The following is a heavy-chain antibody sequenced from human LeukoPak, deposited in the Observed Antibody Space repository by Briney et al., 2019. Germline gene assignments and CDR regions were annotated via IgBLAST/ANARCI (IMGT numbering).Heavy chain of an antibody. CDR1: GDSVSSNSAA. J-gene: IGHJ5*02. D-gene: IGHD3-3*02. CDR3: ARDGVSIDP. Sequence: SQTLSLTCAISGDSVSSNSAAWNWVRQSPSRGLEWLGRTYYRSKWYTDYAESVKSRITINPDTSKNQFSLKLSSVTAADTAVYYCARDGVSIDPWGQGTLVTVSS. V-gene: IGHV6-1*01. CDR2: TYYRSKWYT.